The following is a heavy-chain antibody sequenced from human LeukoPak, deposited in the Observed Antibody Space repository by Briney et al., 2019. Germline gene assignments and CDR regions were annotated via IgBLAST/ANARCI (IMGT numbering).Heavy chain of an antibody. D-gene: IGHD3-10*01. CDR2: IDTSGNT. CDR1: GGSISSYY. CDR3: ARLRYYGSGSYPMTRNWFDP. Sequence: PSETLSLTCTVSGGSISSYYWSWIRQPAGKGLEWIGRIDTSGNTNYKPSLKSRVTMSVDTSKNQFSLKLSSVTAADTAVYYCARLRYYGSGSYPMTRNWFDPWGQGTLVTVSS. J-gene: IGHJ5*02. V-gene: IGHV4-4*07.